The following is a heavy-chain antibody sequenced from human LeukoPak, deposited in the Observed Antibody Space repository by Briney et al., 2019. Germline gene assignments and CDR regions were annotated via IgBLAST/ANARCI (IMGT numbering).Heavy chain of an antibody. D-gene: IGHD4-17*01. CDR2: ITGGGSDI. Sequence: GSLRLSCEASGFTLNKYWMHWVRQAPGKGLVWVSRITGGGSDIAYADSVKGRFTVSRDDAKNTLFLQMTSLRVEDTAIYYCARDAYTTTSNWLDPWGQGTLVTVSS. J-gene: IGHJ5*02. CDR3: ARDAYTTTSNWLDP. CDR1: GFTLNKYW. V-gene: IGHV3-74*01.